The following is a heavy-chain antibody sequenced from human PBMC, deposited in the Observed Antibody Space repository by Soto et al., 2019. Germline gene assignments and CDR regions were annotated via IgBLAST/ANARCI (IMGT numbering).Heavy chain of an antibody. Sequence: GGSLRLSCVASGFTFSSYWMSWVRQAPGKGLEWVANIKQDGSEKYYVDSVKGRFTISRDNAKNSLYLQMNSLRAEDTAVYYCARDDYRPFGVVIDPFDYWGQGTLVTVSS. V-gene: IGHV3-7*01. CDR2: IKQDGSEK. CDR1: GFTFSSYW. J-gene: IGHJ4*02. CDR3: ARDDYRPFGVVIDPFDY. D-gene: IGHD3-3*01.